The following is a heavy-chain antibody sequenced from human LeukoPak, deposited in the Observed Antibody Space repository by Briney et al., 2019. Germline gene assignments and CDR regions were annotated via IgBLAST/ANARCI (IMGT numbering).Heavy chain of an antibody. Sequence: GGSLRLSCAASGFTFSSYGMHWVRQAPGKGLEWVAFMPYDGTNKYYADPVKGRFTISRDNSKNTLYLQMNSLRTEDTAVFYCAKSPYGSIPHYFDHWGQGTLVTVSS. CDR1: GFTFSSYG. CDR3: AKSPYGSIPHYFDH. J-gene: IGHJ4*02. CDR2: MPYDGTNK. D-gene: IGHD6-13*01. V-gene: IGHV3-30*02.